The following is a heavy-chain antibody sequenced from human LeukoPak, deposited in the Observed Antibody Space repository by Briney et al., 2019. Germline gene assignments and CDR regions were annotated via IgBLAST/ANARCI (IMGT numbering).Heavy chain of an antibody. CDR3: ATDPYYDSSGYYFRFDP. CDR2: IDPEDGET. V-gene: IGHV1-24*01. D-gene: IGHD3-22*01. J-gene: IGHJ5*02. Sequence: ASVKVSCKVSGYTLTELSMHWVRQAPGKGLEWMGGIDPEDGETIYAQKFQGRVTMTEDTSTDTAYMELSSLRSEDTAVYYCATDPYYDSSGYYFRFDPWGQGTLVTVSS. CDR1: GYTLTELS.